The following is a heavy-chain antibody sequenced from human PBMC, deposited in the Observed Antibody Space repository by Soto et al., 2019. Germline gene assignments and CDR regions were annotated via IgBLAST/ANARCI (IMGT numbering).Heavy chain of an antibody. CDR2: IYYSGST. CDR3: ATSNWFDP. Sequence: QLQLQESGPGLVKPSETLSLTCTVSGGSISSRGYSWGWIRQPPGKGLEWIGTIYYSGSTYYNPSLKSRVTISVDTSKNQFSLKLSSVTAADTAVYYCATSNWFDPWGQGTLVTVSS. V-gene: IGHV4-39*01. J-gene: IGHJ5*02. CDR1: GGSISSRGYS.